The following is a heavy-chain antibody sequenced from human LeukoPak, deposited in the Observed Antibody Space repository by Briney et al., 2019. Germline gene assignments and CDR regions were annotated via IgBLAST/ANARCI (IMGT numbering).Heavy chain of an antibody. CDR2: IYYSGST. D-gene: IGHD2-2*02. Sequence: SETLSLTCSVSGGSISNYYWNWIRQPPGKGLEWIGYIYYSGSTNYNPSLKSRVTISVDTSKNQFSLKLSSLTAADTAVYYCATVEGYCTSTSCYRAYFQHWGQGTLVTVSS. V-gene: IGHV4-59*01. J-gene: IGHJ1*01. CDR1: GGSISNYY. CDR3: ATVEGYCTSTSCYRAYFQH.